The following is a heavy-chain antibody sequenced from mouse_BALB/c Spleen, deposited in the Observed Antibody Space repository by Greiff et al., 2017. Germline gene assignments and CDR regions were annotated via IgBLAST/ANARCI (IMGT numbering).Heavy chain of an antibody. CDR1: GFTFSDYG. V-gene: IGHV5-15*02. D-gene: IGHD2-3*01. CDR3: ARDGYYVGAMDY. CDR2: ISNLAYSI. J-gene: IGHJ4*01. Sequence: EVKLVESGGGLVQPGGSRKLSCAASGFTFSDYGMAWVRQAPGKGPEWVAFISNLAYSIYYADTVTGRFTISRENAKNTLYLEMSSLRSEDTAMYYCARDGYYVGAMDYWGQGTSVTVSS.